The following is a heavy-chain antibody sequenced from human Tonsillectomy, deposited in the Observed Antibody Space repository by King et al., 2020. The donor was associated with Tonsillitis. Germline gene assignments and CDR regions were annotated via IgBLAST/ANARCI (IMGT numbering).Heavy chain of an antibody. CDR2: ISRSGSTI. J-gene: IGHJ4*02. D-gene: IGHD3-3*01. Sequence: VQLVESGGALVKPGGSLRLSCAASGLTFSDYYMSWIRQAPGKGLEGVQYISRSGSTIYYADSGKGRFTISRDNAKNSLYLQMNSLRAEDTAVYYCARGATDFWSGYYTRYYFDYWGQGTLVTVSS. CDR1: GLTFSDYY. CDR3: ARGATDFWSGYYTRYYFDY. V-gene: IGHV3-11*01.